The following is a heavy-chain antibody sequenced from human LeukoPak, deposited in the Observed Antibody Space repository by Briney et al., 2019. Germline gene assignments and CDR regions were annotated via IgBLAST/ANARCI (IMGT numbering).Heavy chain of an antibody. Sequence: SETLSLTCKVSGDSISSSTCNWSWIRQPPGKGLEWIGYISQSGYSYFTPSLKSRATISVDRSKNHFSLTLISVTAADTAVYYCARDQVDYDIPDHFDYWGKGTLVAVSS. CDR3: ARDQVDYDIPDHFDY. CDR2: ISQSGYS. D-gene: IGHD3-22*01. J-gene: IGHJ4*02. CDR1: GDSISSSTCN. V-gene: IGHV4-30-2*01.